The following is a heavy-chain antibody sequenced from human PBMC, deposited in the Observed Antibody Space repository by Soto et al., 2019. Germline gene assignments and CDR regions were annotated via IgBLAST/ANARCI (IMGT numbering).Heavy chain of an antibody. V-gene: IGHV1-69*01. J-gene: IGHJ3*02. D-gene: IGHD3-16*02. CDR1: GGTFSSYA. CDR2: IIPIFGTA. Sequence: QVQLVQSGAEVKKPGSSVKVSCKASGGTFSSYAISWVRQAPGQGLEWMGGIIPIFGTANYAQKFQGRVTITADESTSTAYMELSSLRSEETAVYYCARSHKYYDYVWGSYRYYAFDIWGQGTMVTVSS. CDR3: ARSHKYYDYVWGSYRYYAFDI.